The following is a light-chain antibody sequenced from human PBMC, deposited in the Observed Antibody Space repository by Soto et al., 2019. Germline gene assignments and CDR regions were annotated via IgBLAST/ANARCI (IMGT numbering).Light chain of an antibody. V-gene: IGLV2-11*01. Sequence: QSALTQPRSVSGSPGQSVTISCTGTSSDVGGYNYVSWYQQHPGKAPKLMIYDVSKRPSGVPDRFSGPKSGNTASLTISGLQAEDEADYYCCSYAGSYTWYVFGTGTKVTVL. CDR1: SSDVGGYNY. CDR3: CSYAGSYTWYV. J-gene: IGLJ1*01. CDR2: DVS.